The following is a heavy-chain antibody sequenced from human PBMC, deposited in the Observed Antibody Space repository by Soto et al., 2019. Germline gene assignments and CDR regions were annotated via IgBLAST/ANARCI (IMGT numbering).Heavy chain of an antibody. D-gene: IGHD6-25*01. Sequence: EVQLVESGGGLVQPGGSLRLCCAGSGLTLQDYAMHWVRQAPGKGLEWVSGIYYNSDRIDYADSVKGRFTISRDNARDSLYLQMNSLRTEDTAFYYCGKDISPGGTDVRGRGIMVNVSS. CDR3: GKDISPGGTDV. CDR1: GLTLQDYA. CDR2: IYYNSDRI. J-gene: IGHJ6*04. V-gene: IGHV3-9*01.